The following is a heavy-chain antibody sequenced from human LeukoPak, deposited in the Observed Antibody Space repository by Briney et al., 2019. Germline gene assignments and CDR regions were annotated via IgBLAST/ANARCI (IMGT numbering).Heavy chain of an antibody. Sequence: GGSLRLSCAASRFTFSSYEMNWVRQAPGKGLEWVSSISSSGYTIYYIDSVKGRFTISRDNAKSSLYLQMNSLRAEDTAVYYCARFRHYYDRSGYYSFDYWGQGTLVTVSS. V-gene: IGHV3-48*03. J-gene: IGHJ4*02. CDR3: ARFRHYYDRSGYYSFDY. D-gene: IGHD3-22*01. CDR2: ISSSGYTI. CDR1: RFTFSSYE.